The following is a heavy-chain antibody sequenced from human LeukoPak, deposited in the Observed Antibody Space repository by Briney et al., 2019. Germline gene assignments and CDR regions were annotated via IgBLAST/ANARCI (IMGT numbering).Heavy chain of an antibody. CDR2: IKQDGSDK. J-gene: IGHJ3*02. CDR3: AREGDAFDI. CDR1: GFFISRHY. V-gene: IGHV3-7*01. Sequence: GGSLRLSCAASGFFISRHYVSWVRQAPGKGLEWVANIKQDGSDKYYWDSVKGRFTISRDNAKNSVYLQMSSLRAEDTAVYYCAREGDAFDIWGQGTMVTVSS.